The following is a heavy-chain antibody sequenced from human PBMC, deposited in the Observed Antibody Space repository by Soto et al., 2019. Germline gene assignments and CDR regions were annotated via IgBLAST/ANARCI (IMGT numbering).Heavy chain of an antibody. J-gene: IGHJ4*02. V-gene: IGHV4-38-2*01. Sequence: SETLSLTCAVSGYAISNGYYWGWVRQPPGKGLEWIGDSHQSGITHHSPSLKGRVITSMLTSKNQFSLDLISVTAADTVVYYCVRTVAVAGTNVPDYFDHWGQGIQVTVSS. D-gene: IGHD6-19*01. CDR3: VRTVAVAGTNVPDYFDH. CDR1: GYAISNGYY. CDR2: SHQSGIT.